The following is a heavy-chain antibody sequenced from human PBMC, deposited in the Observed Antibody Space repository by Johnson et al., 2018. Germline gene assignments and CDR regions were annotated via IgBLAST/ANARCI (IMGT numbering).Heavy chain of an antibody. CDR2: ISYSSSAI. D-gene: IGHD6-13*01. CDR1: GFTFSSYS. CDR3: ARERIAAAGPFWCAFDI. Sequence: VQLQESGGGVVRPGGSLRLSCAASGFTFSSYSMNWVRQAPGKGLEWVSYISYSSSAIYYADSVKGRFTISRDNAQNSLYLQMNSLRAEDTAVYYCARERIAAAGPFWCAFDIWGQGTMVTVSS. V-gene: IGHV3-48*01. J-gene: IGHJ3*02.